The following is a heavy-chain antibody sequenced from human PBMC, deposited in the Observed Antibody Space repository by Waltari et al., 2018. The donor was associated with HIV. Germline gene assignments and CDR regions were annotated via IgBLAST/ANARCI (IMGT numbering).Heavy chain of an antibody. CDR2: ITSTSRSI. CDR3: VADLGGSHDS. Sequence: MQLVESGGGLVKPGGSRRLSCATSGLTLSTYTMTWVRQTPGEGLELLSSITSTSRSIFYSDSTKGRFIISRDNAQNSLSLQMTSLTAEDTAVYFCVADLGGSHDSWGQGTLVTVSS. D-gene: IGHD1-26*01. V-gene: IGHV3-21*02. J-gene: IGHJ4*02. CDR1: GLTLSTYT.